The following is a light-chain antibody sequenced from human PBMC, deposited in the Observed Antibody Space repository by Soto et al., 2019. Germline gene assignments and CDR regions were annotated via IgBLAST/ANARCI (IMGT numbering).Light chain of an antibody. CDR3: SAWDDSLNVVL. V-gene: IGLV1-44*01. J-gene: IGLJ2*01. Sequence: QSVLTQPPSASGTPGQRVTNSCSGSSSNVGSNTVNWYQQLPGRAPKLLIYNNNQRPSGVPDRFSDSKSGTAASLAISGLQSEDEADYYCSAWDDSLNVVLFGGGTKLTVL. CDR1: SSNVGSNT. CDR2: NNN.